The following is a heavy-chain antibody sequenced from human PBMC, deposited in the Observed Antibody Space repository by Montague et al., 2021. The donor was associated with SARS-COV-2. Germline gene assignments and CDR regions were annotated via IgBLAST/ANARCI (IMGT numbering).Heavy chain of an antibody. J-gene: IGHJ4*02. CDR2: IFYTGST. CDR1: GGSTSNYY. Sequence: SETLSLTCSVSGGSTSNYYWTWIRQSPGKGLQWIGYIFYTGSTKSNPSLKSRVSMSLDTSKNHFSLRLSAVTAADTAGYYCAGAQNICFIANCVNYFDLWGQGALVTVSS. CDR3: AGAQNICFIANCVNYFDL. D-gene: IGHD2-15*01. V-gene: IGHV4-59*01.